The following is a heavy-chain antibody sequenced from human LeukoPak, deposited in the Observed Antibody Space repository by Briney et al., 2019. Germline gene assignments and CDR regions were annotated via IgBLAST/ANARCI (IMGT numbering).Heavy chain of an antibody. J-gene: IGHJ6*03. CDR2: VYDSEST. CDR1: GSSISSHY. V-gene: IGHV4-59*11. D-gene: IGHD3-3*01. CDR3: ARVLQNYYHLDV. Sequence: SETLSLTCTVSGSSISSHYWSWVRQPPGKGLEWIGNVYDSESTHYKSSLKSRVTISVDTCKNQFSLRLTSVTAADTAVYYCARVLQNYYHLDVWGKGTTVTVSS.